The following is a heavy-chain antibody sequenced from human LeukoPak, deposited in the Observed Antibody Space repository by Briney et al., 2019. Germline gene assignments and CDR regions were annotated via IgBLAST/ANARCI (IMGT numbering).Heavy chain of an antibody. CDR2: IYYSGST. Sequence: SETLSLTCTVSGGSISSSSYYWGWIRQPPGKGLEWIGSIYYSGSTYYNPSLKSRVTISVDTSKNQFSLKLSSVTAADTDVYYCARPAGAARPRDYFDYWGQGTLVTVSS. J-gene: IGHJ4*02. CDR3: ARPAGAARPRDYFDY. D-gene: IGHD6-6*01. CDR1: GGSISSSSYY. V-gene: IGHV4-39*01.